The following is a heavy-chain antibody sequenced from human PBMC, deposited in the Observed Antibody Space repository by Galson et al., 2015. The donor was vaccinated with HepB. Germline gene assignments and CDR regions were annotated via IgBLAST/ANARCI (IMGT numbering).Heavy chain of an antibody. Sequence: LRLSCAASGFTFSSYGMHWVRQAPGKGLEWVAVIWYDGSNKCYADSVKGRFTISRDNSKNALYLQMNSLRAEDTAVYYCARDRSCGWQTAGFFDYWGQGTLVTVSS. CDR2: IWYDGSNK. CDR3: ARDRSCGWQTAGFFDY. J-gene: IGHJ4*02. CDR1: GFTFSSYG. D-gene: IGHD6-19*01. V-gene: IGHV3-33*01.